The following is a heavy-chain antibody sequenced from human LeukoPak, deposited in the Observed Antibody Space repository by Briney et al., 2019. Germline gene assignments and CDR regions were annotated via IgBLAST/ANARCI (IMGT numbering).Heavy chain of an antibody. D-gene: IGHD2-21*01. CDR3: ARYIPSCGGNCNDGFDI. V-gene: IGHV6-1*01. CDR1: GDSVSSNSAA. J-gene: IGHJ3*02. CDR2: TYYRSKWYN. Sequence: SQTLSLTCAISGDSVSSNSAAWNWIRQSPSRGLEWLGRTYYRSKWYNDYAVSVKSRITINPDTSKNQFSLQLNSVTPEDTAVYYCARYIPSCGGNCNDGFDIWGQGTMVSVSS.